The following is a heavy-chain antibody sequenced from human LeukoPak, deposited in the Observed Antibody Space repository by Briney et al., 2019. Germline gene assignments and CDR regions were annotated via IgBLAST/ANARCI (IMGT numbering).Heavy chain of an antibody. D-gene: IGHD3-10*01. V-gene: IGHV3-49*04. CDR2: IRRKAHGGIT. CDR3: TRDHYVTYYYSSGTRGDYYYMDV. CDR1: GFTFGYHV. Sequence: GESLRLSCRASGFTFGYHVMRWVRQAPGGGVEWVGFIRRKAHGGITEYAESVKGRFTISRHDSKSIAYLQMNSLKTEDTAVYYCTRDHYVTYYYSSGTRGDYYYMDVWGKGTTVTISS. J-gene: IGHJ6*03.